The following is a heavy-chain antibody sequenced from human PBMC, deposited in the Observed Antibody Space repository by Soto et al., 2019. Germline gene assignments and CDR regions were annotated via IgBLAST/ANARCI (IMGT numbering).Heavy chain of an antibody. V-gene: IGHV3-23*01. J-gene: IGHJ3*01. D-gene: IGHD3-22*01. Sequence: EVQLLESGGGLVQPGGSLRLSCVASGFTFSNYAMNWVRQAPGKGLEWISAISGGGVNTYYADSVKGRISVSRDNSKSTLYLHIDSLRAADTAVYYCAKDSAPNHYDSSGDPFDVWGQGTKVTVSS. CDR3: AKDSAPNHYDSSGDPFDV. CDR1: GFTFSNYA. CDR2: ISGGGVNT.